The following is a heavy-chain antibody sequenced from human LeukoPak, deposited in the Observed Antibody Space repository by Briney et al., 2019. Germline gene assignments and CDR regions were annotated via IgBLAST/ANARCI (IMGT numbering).Heavy chain of an antibody. J-gene: IGHJ6*03. CDR1: GSTFSSYA. CDR3: AKAPPVVRYYYYYMDV. D-gene: IGHD3-10*01. CDR2: ISGSGGST. V-gene: IGHV3-23*01. Sequence: QPGGSLRLSCAASGSTFSSYAMSWVRQAPGKGLEWVSAISGSGGSTYYADSVKGRFTISRDNSKNTLYLQMNSLRAEDTAVYYCAKAPPVVRYYYYYMDVWGKGTTVTVSS.